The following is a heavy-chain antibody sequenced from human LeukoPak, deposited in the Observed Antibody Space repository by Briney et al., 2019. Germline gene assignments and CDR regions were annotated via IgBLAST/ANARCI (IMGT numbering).Heavy chain of an antibody. CDR3: ARMQPAYDN. J-gene: IGHJ4*02. D-gene: IGHD3-9*01. Sequence: GGSLRLSCAASGFTFSSYEMNWVRQAPGKGLEWVAVLYSGGTTYYADSVKGRFTISRDNPKNTLYLQMNSLRVEDTAVYYCARMQPAYDNWGQGTLVTVSS. CDR1: GFTFSSYE. V-gene: IGHV3-53*01. CDR2: LYSGGTT.